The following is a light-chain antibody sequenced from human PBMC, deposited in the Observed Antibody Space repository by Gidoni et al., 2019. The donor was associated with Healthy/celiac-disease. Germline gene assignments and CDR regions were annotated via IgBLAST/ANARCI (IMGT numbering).Light chain of an antibody. CDR2: GAS. CDR3: QQYNNWAPIT. V-gene: IGKV3-15*01. CDR1: QSVRNN. Sequence: EIVMTQSPAPLSVSPGERATHSCRASQSVRNNLAWYQQKLGQAPRLLIYGASTRATGIPARLSGSGSGTEFTLTISSLQSEDFAVYYCQQYNNWAPITFGQGTRLEIK. J-gene: IGKJ5*01.